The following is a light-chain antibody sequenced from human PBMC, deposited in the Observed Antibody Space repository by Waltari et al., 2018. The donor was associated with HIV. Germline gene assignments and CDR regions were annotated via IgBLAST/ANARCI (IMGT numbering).Light chain of an antibody. J-gene: IGLJ2*01. CDR3: YSRDSSGDHR. Sequence: SSELTPDPAVSVALGQTVRITCQGDSLGNYYARWYQQKPGQAPILVSFGKNNRASGIPDRFSGSSSGSTSPLTITGAQAEDEADYYCYSRDSSGDHRFGGGTKLTVL. V-gene: IGLV3-19*01. CDR2: GKN. CDR1: SLGNYY.